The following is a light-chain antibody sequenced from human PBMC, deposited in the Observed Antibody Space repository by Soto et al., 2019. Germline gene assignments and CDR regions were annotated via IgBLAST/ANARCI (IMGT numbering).Light chain of an antibody. CDR2: GNS. CDR3: QSYDSSLSGWV. J-gene: IGLJ3*02. CDR1: SSNIGAIYG. V-gene: IGLV1-40*01. Sequence: QSVLTQPPSVSGAPGQRVTISCTGSSSNIGAIYGVHWYQQLPGTAPKLLIYGNSNRPSGVPERFSASKSGTSASLAIIGLQAEDEADYYCQSYDSSLSGWVFGGGTKLTVL.